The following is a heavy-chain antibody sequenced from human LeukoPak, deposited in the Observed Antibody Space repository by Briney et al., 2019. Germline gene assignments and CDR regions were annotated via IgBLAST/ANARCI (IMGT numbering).Heavy chain of an antibody. CDR3: ASGEDNHYYDSSGYPLGY. D-gene: IGHD3-22*01. J-gene: IGHJ4*02. CDR2: INPSGGST. V-gene: IGHV1-46*01. Sequence: ASVKVSCKASGYTFTSYYMHWVRQAPGQGLEWMGIINPSGGSTGYAQKFQGRVTMTRDTSTSTVYMELSSLRSEDTAVYYCASGEDNHYYDSSGYPLGYWGQGTLVTVSS. CDR1: GYTFTSYY.